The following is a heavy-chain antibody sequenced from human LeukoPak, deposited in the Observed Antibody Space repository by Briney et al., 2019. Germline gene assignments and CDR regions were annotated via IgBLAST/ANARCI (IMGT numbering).Heavy chain of an antibody. D-gene: IGHD3-22*01. CDR1: GFTFASYA. CDR3: ARDSGIYDSSGYYGLSYYGMDV. V-gene: IGHV3-23*01. J-gene: IGHJ6*02. Sequence: GGSLRLSCAASGFTFASYAMTWVRQAPGKGLEWFSAISGSGGSTYYADSVKGRFTISRDNYKNTLYLQMNSLRAVDTAVYFCARDSGIYDSSGYYGLSYYGMDVWGQGTTVTVSS. CDR2: ISGSGGST.